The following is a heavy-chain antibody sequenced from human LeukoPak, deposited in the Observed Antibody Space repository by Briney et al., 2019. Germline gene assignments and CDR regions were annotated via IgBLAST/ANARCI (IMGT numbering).Heavy chain of an antibody. J-gene: IGHJ4*02. V-gene: IGHV3-30*02. CDR3: AKVGNYYDSSGYLRD. CDR1: AFSFSSYD. CDR2: IRYDGGGDK. Sequence: GGSLRLSCAASAFSFSSYDMHWVRQAPGKGLEWVAFIRYDGGGDKYYADSVKGRFTISRDNSKNTLFLQMNSLRPEDTAVYYCAKVGNYYDSSGYLRDWGQGTLVTVSS. D-gene: IGHD3-22*01.